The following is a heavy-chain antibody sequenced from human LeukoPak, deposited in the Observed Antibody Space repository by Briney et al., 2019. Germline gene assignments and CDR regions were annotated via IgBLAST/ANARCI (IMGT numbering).Heavy chain of an antibody. D-gene: IGHD3-22*01. CDR3: ARGDSSGYDAFDI. J-gene: IGHJ3*02. CDR1: GFTFSSYW. CDR2: INSDGSST. V-gene: IGHV3-74*01. Sequence: GSLRLSCAASGFTFSSYWMHWVRQAPGKGLVWVSRINSDGSSTSYADSVKGRFTISRDNAKNTLYLQMNSLRAEDTAVYYCARGDSSGYDAFDIWGQGTMVTVSS.